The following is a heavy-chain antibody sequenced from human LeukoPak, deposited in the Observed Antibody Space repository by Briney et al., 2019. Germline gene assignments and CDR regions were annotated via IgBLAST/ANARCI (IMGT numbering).Heavy chain of an antibody. CDR3: ARDRKSYGYLGLVDY. V-gene: IGHV3-11*01. CDR1: EFTFSDYY. Sequence: GGSLRLSCAASEFTFSDYYMSWIRQAPGKGLEWVSYISSSGSTIYYADSVKGRFTISRDNAKNSLYLQMNSLRAEDTAVYYCARDRKSYGYLGLVDYWGQGTLVTVSS. D-gene: IGHD5-18*01. J-gene: IGHJ4*02. CDR2: ISSSGSTI.